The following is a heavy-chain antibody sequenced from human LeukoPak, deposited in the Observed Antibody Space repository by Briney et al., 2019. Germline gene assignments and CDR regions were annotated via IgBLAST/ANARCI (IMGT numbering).Heavy chain of an antibody. J-gene: IGHJ4*02. Sequence: SETLSLTCAXXGXXXXXXXXXXXXXPPXXXLXWIXXIXHSGSANYNPSLKSRVTISVDTSKNQFSLKVXSVTAADTAVYYCARVDDYWGQGTLVTVSS. CDR3: ARVDDY. CDR1: GXXXXXXX. CDR2: IXHSGSA. V-gene: IGHV4-34*01.